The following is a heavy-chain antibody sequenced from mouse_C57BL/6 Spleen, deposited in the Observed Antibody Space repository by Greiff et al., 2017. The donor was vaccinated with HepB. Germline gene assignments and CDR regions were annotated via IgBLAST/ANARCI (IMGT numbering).Heavy chain of an antibody. Sequence: VQLQQPGAELVRPGSSVKLSCKASGYTFTSYWMDWVKQRPGQGLEWIGNIYPSDSETHYNQKFKDKATLTVDKSSSTAYMQLSSLTSEDSAVYYCARSPAQATFDYWGQGTTLTVSS. J-gene: IGHJ2*01. CDR3: ARSPAQATFDY. D-gene: IGHD3-2*02. V-gene: IGHV1-61*01. CDR2: IYPSDSET. CDR1: GYTFTSYW.